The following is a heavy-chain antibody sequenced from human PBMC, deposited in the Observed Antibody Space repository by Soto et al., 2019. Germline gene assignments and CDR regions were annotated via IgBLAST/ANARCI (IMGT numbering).Heavy chain of an antibody. Sequence: TSETLSLTCTVSGDSITSSSHYWGWIRQPPGKGLECIANIYYDGNTYYNPSLKSRVAISLDTSKNQFSLRLNSVTAADTAVYYCARGGANYDILTGYLISGYDAFDIWGQGTMVTVSS. J-gene: IGHJ3*02. CDR3: ARGGANYDILTGYLISGYDAFDI. D-gene: IGHD3-9*01. CDR1: GDSITSSSHY. CDR2: IYYDGNT. V-gene: IGHV4-39*01.